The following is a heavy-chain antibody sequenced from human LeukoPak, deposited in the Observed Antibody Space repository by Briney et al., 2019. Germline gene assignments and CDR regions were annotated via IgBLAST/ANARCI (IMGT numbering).Heavy chain of an antibody. D-gene: IGHD3-3*01. J-gene: IGHJ4*02. CDR3: ANGHITIFGVVTGGFDY. V-gene: IGHV3-53*01. Sequence: GGSLRLSCAASGFTVSSNYMSWVRQAPGKELEWVSVIYSGGSTYYADSVKGRFTISRDNSKNTLYLQMNSLRAEDTAVYYCANGHITIFGVVTGGFDYWGQGTLVTVSS. CDR1: GFTVSSNY. CDR2: IYSGGST.